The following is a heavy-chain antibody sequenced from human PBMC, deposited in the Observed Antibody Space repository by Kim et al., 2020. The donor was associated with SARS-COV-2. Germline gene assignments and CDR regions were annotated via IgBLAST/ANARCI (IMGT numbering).Heavy chain of an antibody. Sequence: GGSLRLSCAASGFTLSNYIMNWVRQTPGEGLVWVSRINSDGRIIEYVDSVKGSFTISRDNAKNTRFLQMNSLRPEDTAVYYCARAGDYDISGYYGYFHH. CDR2: INSDGRII. D-gene: IGHD3-22*01. V-gene: IGHV3-74*03. CDR3: ARAGDYDISGYYGYFHH. CDR1: GFTLSNYI. J-gene: IGHJ1*01.